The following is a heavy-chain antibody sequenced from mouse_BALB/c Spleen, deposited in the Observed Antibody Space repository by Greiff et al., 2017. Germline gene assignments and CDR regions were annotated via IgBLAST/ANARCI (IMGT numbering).Heavy chain of an antibody. V-gene: IGHV5-6-5*01. CDR2: ISSGGST. CDR1: GFTFSSYA. CDR3: ARGGYYGNPWDAMDY. J-gene: IGHJ4*01. D-gene: IGHD2-1*01. Sequence: EVMLVESGGGLVKPGGSLKLSCAASGFTFSSYAMSWVRQTPEKRLEWVASISSGGSTYYPDSVKGRFTISRDNARNILYLQMSSLRSEDTAMYYCARGGYYGNPWDAMDYWGQGTSVTVSS.